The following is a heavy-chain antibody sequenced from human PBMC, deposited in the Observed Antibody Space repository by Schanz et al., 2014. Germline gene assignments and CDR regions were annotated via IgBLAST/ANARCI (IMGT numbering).Heavy chain of an antibody. V-gene: IGHV3-9*01. J-gene: IGHJ4*02. CDR1: GFTFDDFG. CDR2: ISWNSVSI. Sequence: EVYLVESGGDLVQPGKSLRLSCAASGFTFDDFGMHWVRQAPGKALEWVSGISWNSVSIGYADSVKGRFTISRDNAKNSLYLQMNNLRVDDTAFYFCAKVRGDQRGAFDSWGQGTLVTVSS. CDR3: AKVRGDQRGAFDS. D-gene: IGHD4-17*01.